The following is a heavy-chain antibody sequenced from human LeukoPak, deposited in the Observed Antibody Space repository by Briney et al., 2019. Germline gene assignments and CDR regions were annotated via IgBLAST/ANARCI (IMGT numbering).Heavy chain of an antibody. J-gene: IGHJ6*03. CDR1: GGSISSSSYY. V-gene: IGHV4-61*01. CDR3: ARETSQKGAHYMDV. CDR2: IYYSEST. D-gene: IGHD3-16*01. Sequence: SDTLSLTCTVSGGSISSSSYYWSWIRQPPAKGLKWIGYIYYSESTSYSPSLRSRVTISVDTSKNQFSLKLSSVTAADTAVYYCARETSQKGAHYMDVWGKGTTVTISS.